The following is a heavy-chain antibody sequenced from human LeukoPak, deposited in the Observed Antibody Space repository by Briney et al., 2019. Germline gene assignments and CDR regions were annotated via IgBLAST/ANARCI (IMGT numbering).Heavy chain of an antibody. J-gene: IGHJ5*02. D-gene: IGHD2-2*01. V-gene: IGHV7-4-1*02. Sequence: ASVKVSCKASGYTFTSYAMNWVRQAPGQGLEWMGWINTNTGNPTYAQGFTGRFVFSLVTSVSTAYLQISSLKAEDTAVYYCARDRRFSGYCSSTSCLNWFDPWGQGTLVTVSS. CDR3: ARDRRFSGYCSSTSCLNWFDP. CDR2: INTNTGNP. CDR1: GYTFTSYA.